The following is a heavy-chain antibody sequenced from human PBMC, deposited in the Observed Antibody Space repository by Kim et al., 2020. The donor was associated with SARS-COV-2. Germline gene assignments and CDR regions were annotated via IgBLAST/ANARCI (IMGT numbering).Heavy chain of an antibody. J-gene: IGHJ3*02. CDR2: IIPIFGTA. CDR1: GGTFSSYA. D-gene: IGHD5-12*01. CDR3: AIHPEYSGYDLGAFDI. V-gene: IGHV1-69*13. Sequence: SVKVSCKASGGTFSSYAISWVRQAPGQGLEWMGGIIPIFGTANYAQKFQGRVTITADESTSTAYMELSSLRSEDTAVYYCAIHPEYSGYDLGAFDIWGQGTMVTVSS.